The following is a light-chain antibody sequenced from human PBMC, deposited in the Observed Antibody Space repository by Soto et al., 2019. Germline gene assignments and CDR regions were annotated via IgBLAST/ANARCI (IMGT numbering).Light chain of an antibody. CDR3: LISYAGSRI. V-gene: IGLV7-43*01. CDR1: TGAVSGGHY. J-gene: IGLJ1*01. Sequence: QAVVTQEPSLTVSRGVTVTLTCISSTGAVSGGHYPTWFQQKPGQAPRPLIYKTTNKYSWTPARFSGSLLGGNPSLTLSDVQPEDEADYYCLISYAGSRIFGSGTKVTVL. CDR2: KTT.